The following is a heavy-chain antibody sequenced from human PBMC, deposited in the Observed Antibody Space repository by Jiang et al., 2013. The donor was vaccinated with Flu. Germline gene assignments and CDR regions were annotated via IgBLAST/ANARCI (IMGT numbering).Heavy chain of an antibody. CDR3: TRDLVRDIILIPATYFDH. D-gene: IGHD2-2*01. V-gene: IGHV3-49*03. Sequence: LVEVWGRALVQPGRSLRLSCTASGFTFGDYAVSWLRQAPGKGLEWVGFIRNKLYRGTTDYAASVKGRFTISRDDSKSIAYLQMSSLKNEDTAVYYCTRDLVRDIILIPATYFDHWGQGALVTVSS. J-gene: IGHJ4*02. CDR1: GFTFGDYA. CDR2: IRNKLYRGTT.